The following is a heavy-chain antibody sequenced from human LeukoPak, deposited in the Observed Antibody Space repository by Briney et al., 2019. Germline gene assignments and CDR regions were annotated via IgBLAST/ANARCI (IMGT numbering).Heavy chain of an antibody. CDR2: IFPGDSDT. V-gene: IGHV5-51*01. D-gene: IGHD2/OR15-2a*01. J-gene: IGHJ4*02. CDR3: ARHSPASTMTSDY. Sequence: GESLKISCQVSGYNFASYWIGWVRQMPGKGLEWMGIIFPGDSDTRYSPSFQGQVTISADKSISTAFLQWSSLKASDTAMYYCARHSPASTMTSDYWGQGTLVTVSS. CDR1: GYNFASYW.